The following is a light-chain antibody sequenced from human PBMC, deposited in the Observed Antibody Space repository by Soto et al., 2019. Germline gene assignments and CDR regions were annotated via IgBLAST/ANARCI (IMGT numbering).Light chain of an antibody. CDR1: SGDIGTYNH. V-gene: IGLV2-23*01. CDR2: EGT. Sequence: QSALTQPASVSGSPGQSITISCTGTSGDIGTYNHVSWYQQHPGKAPKLILYEGTQRPSGVSDRFSGSKSGNTASLTISGLQAEDEADYHCCSFAGSNTYVFGTGTKVTVL. J-gene: IGLJ1*01. CDR3: CSFAGSNTYV.